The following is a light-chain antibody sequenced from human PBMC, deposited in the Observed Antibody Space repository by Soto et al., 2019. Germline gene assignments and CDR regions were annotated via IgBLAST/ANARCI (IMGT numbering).Light chain of an antibody. CDR1: SSDVGGYNY. J-gene: IGLJ2*01. CDR2: DVS. CDR3: CSYVGSYTSEEV. V-gene: IGLV2-11*01. Sequence: QSVLTQPRSVSGSPGQSVTISCTGTSSDVGGYNYVSWYQQPPGKVPKLIIYDVSKRPSGVPDRFSGSKSGNTASLTISGLQAEDEADYYCCSYVGSYTSEEVFGGGTKLTVL.